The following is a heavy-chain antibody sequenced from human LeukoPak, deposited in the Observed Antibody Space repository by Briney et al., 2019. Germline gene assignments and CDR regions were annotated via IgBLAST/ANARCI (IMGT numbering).Heavy chain of an antibody. CDR2: IFYSGST. V-gene: IGHV4-59*12. D-gene: IGHD3-10*01. CDR1: GGSISSYC. J-gene: IGHJ5*02. Sequence: SETLSLTCTVSGGSISSYCWSWIRQPPGKGLEWIGYIFYSGSTNYNPSLKSRVTISVDTSKNQFSLKLSSVTAADTAVYYCARESIFTMVRGVTNWFDPWGQGTLVTVSS. CDR3: ARESIFTMVRGVTNWFDP.